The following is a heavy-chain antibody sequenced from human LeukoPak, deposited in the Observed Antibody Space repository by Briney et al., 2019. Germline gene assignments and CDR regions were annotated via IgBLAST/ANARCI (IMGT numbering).Heavy chain of an antibody. CDR2: INHSGST. D-gene: IGHD1-1*01. CDR1: SGSFSGYS. J-gene: IGHJ5*02. Sequence: SETLSLTCAVYSGSFSGYSWSWIRQPPGKGLEWIGEINHSGSTNYNPSLKSRVTISVDTSSNQFSLRLSSVTAADTAVYYCARNHKGYFDPWGQGTLVTVSS. V-gene: IGHV4-34*01. CDR3: ARNHKGYFDP.